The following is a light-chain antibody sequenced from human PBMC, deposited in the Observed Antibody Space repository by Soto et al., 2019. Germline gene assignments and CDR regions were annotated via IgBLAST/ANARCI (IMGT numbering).Light chain of an antibody. J-gene: IGKJ1*01. CDR3: QQYGSSSGT. CDR1: QSVSNSY. CDR2: GAY. Sequence: IVLTQSPGTLSLSPGERATLSCRASQSVSNSYLAWYQQKPGQAHRLXIYGAYSRATGIQDRFSGSGSGTDFTLTIRRLEPEDFAVYYCQQYGSSSGTFGQGTKVDIK. V-gene: IGKV3-20*01.